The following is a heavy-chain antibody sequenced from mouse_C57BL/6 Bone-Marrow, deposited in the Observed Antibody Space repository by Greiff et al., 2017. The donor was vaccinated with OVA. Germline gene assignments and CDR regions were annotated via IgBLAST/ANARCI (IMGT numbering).Heavy chain of an antibody. J-gene: IGHJ3*01. CDR1: GFSLTSYG. D-gene: IGHD2-2*01. CDR2: IWSDGST. V-gene: IGHV2-6-1*01. CDR3: ARHEGGYDGAWFAY. Sequence: QVQLKESGPGLVAPSQSLSITCTVSGFSLTSYGVHWVRQPPGKGLEWLVVIWSDGSTTYNSALKSRLSISKDNSKSQVFLKMNSLQTDDTAMYYCARHEGGYDGAWFAYWGQGTLVTVSA.